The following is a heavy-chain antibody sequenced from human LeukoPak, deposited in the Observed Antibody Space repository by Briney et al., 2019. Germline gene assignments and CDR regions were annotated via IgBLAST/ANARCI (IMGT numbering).Heavy chain of an antibody. CDR2: INPSGGST. CDR3: ARDLGDYWSGFRSYFFDY. V-gene: IGHV1-46*01. CDR1: GYTFTSYY. J-gene: IGHJ4*02. D-gene: IGHD3-3*01. Sequence: ASVKVSCKASGYTFTSYYMHWVRQAPGQGLDWMGIINPSGGSTSYAQKFQGRVTMTRDMSTSTVYMELSSLRSEDTAVYYCARDLGDYWSGFRSYFFDYWGQGTLVTVSS.